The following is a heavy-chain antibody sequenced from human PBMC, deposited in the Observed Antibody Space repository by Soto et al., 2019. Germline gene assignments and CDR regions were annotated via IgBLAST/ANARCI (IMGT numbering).Heavy chain of an antibody. V-gene: IGHV4-39*01. J-gene: IGHJ6*02. CDR1: GGSISSSSYY. CDR3: ARPLDDNYYYYGMDV. CDR2: IYYSGST. D-gene: IGHD1-1*01. Sequence: PSETLSLTCTVSGGSISSSSYYWGWIRQPPGKGLEWIGSIYYSGSTYYNPSLKSRVTISVDTSKNQFSLKLSSVTAADTAVYYCARPLDDNYYYYGMDVWGQGTTVTSP.